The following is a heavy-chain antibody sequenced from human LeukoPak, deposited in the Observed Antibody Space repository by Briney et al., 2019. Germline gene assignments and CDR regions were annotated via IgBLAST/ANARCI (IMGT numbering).Heavy chain of an antibody. CDR2: IYYSGST. Sequence: PSETLSLTCAVYGGSFSSYYWSWIRQPPGKGLEWIGYIYYSGSTNYNPSLKSRVTISVDTSKNQFSLKLSSVTAADTAVYYCARDRAYCSGGSCYPDWYFDLWGRGTLVTVSS. V-gene: IGHV4-59*01. CDR1: GGSFSSYY. CDR3: ARDRAYCSGGSCYPDWYFDL. D-gene: IGHD2-15*01. J-gene: IGHJ2*01.